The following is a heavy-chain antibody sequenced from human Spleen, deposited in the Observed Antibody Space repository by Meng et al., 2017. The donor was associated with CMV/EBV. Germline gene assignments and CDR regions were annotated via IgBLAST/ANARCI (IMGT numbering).Heavy chain of an antibody. Sequence: GESLKISCAASGFTFSSYWMHWVRQAPGKGLEWVSSISSSSSYIYYADSVKGRFTISRDNAKNSLYLQMNSLRAEDTAVYYCARSGIGDAFDIWGQGTMVTVSS. CDR1: GFTFSSYW. D-gene: IGHD2-15*01. V-gene: IGHV3-21*01. CDR2: ISSSSSYI. CDR3: ARSGIGDAFDI. J-gene: IGHJ3*02.